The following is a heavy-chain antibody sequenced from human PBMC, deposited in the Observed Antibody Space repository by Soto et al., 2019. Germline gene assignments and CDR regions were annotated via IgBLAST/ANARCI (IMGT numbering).Heavy chain of an antibody. D-gene: IGHD6-25*01. CDR2: ISSNGGST. J-gene: IGHJ6*02. V-gene: IGHV3-64D*08. Sequence: GGSLRLSCSASRFTFSSYAMHWVRQAPGKGLEYVSGISSNGGSTYYANSVKGRFTISRDNSKNTLHLQMSSLRAEDTAVYYCVKDCCGSSAYKYDGLDVWGQGTTVTVSS. CDR1: RFTFSSYA. CDR3: VKDCCGSSAYKYDGLDV.